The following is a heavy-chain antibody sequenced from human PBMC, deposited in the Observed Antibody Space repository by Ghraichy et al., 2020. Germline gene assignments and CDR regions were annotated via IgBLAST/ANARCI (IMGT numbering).Heavy chain of an antibody. J-gene: IGHJ4*02. CDR1: GFTFSTSS. D-gene: IGHD3-16*01. CDR2: VKFDGTKN. CDR3: ARSSTLIVATPGLGEYSFDY. V-gene: IGHV3-7*03. Sequence: GGSLRLSCVASGFTFSTSSMSWVRQAPGKGLEWVANVKFDGTKNNYEDSVKGRFTTSRDNTRNSLYLQMSSLRAEDTAVYYCARSSTLIVATPGLGEYSFDYWVQGTPVTVSS.